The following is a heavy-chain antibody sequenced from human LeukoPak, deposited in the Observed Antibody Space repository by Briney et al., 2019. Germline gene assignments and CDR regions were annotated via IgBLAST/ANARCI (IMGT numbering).Heavy chain of an antibody. CDR2: IWYDGSNK. J-gene: IGHJ4*02. CDR1: GFTFSNYG. V-gene: IGHV3-33*06. CDR3: AKDPGYGLYYLDY. D-gene: IGHD5-18*01. Sequence: GTSLRLSCTASGFTFSNYGMHWVRRAPGKGLEWVAVIWYDGSNKYYADSVKGRFTISRDNSKNTLYLQMNSLRVEDTAVYYCAKDPGYGLYYLDYWGQGTLVTVSP.